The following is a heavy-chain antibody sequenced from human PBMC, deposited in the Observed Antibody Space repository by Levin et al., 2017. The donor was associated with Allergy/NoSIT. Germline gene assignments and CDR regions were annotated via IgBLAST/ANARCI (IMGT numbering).Heavy chain of an antibody. CDR1: GDSVSSNNAA. Sequence: SETLSLTCAISGDSVSSNNAAWNWIRQSPSRGLEWLGRTYHRSKWYNEYAVSVKSRITINPDTSKNQFSLQLTSVTPEDTAVYYCARDRLAVAGILLRYYGMDVWGQGTTVTVSS. D-gene: IGHD6-19*01. J-gene: IGHJ6*02. V-gene: IGHV6-1*01. CDR2: TYHRSKWYN. CDR3: ARDRLAVAGILLRYYGMDV.